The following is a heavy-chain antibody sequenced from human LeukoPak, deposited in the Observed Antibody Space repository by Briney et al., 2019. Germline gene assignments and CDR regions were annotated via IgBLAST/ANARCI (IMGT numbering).Heavy chain of an antibody. J-gene: IGHJ6*03. V-gene: IGHV4-34*01. CDR2: INHSGST. Sequence: SETLSLTCAVYGGSFSGYYWSWIRQPPGKGLEWIGEINHSGSTNYNPSLKSRVTISVDTSKNQFSLKLSSVTAADTAVYYCARLGSSTSFYYYYYYMDVWGKGTTVTISS. CDR3: ARLGSSTSFYYYYYYMDV. CDR1: GGSFSGYY. D-gene: IGHD2-2*01.